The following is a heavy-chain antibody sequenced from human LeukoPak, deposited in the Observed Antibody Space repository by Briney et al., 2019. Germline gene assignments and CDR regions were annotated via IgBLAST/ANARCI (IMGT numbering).Heavy chain of an antibody. CDR3: AKKQQAGTGWNYMDV. V-gene: IGHV3-30-3*02. Sequence: GKSLRLSCAASGFSFRNYAMHWVRQAPGKGLEWVAVISLDGAKTSYGDYVKGRFTISRDNSNNTLYLHMNSLRAEDTAVYHCAKKQQAGTGWNYMDVWGTGTTVTVSS. D-gene: IGHD1-1*01. CDR2: ISLDGAKT. CDR1: GFSFRNYA. J-gene: IGHJ6*03.